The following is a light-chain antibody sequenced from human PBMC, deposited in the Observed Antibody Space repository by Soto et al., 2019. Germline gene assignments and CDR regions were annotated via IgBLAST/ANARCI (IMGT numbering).Light chain of an antibody. Sequence: DTQMTQSPSSLAASVGDRLSITCRASQNVRSYVNWYQQKPGKAPNLIIYETSTLESGVPSRFSGDGYGTDFTLSISSLQPEDFAIYYCQQTFSTPRTFSQGTKVEI. CDR2: ETS. CDR1: QNVRSY. V-gene: IGKV1-39*01. J-gene: IGKJ1*01. CDR3: QQTFSTPRT.